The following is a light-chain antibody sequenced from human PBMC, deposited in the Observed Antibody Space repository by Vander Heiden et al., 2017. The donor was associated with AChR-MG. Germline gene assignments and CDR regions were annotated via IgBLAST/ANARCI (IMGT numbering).Light chain of an antibody. V-gene: IGLV3-25*03. CDR3: QSTDFSGSYGV. Sequence: SYELTQPPPVSVSTGQTATITCSGDALEKQFGYWYQQKAGQVPVLVIYKDTERPSGVPERISGSSSGTTITLTISGVRTEDEADYYCQSTDFSGSYGVFGGGTKLTVL. CDR2: KDT. CDR1: ALEKQF. J-gene: IGLJ3*02.